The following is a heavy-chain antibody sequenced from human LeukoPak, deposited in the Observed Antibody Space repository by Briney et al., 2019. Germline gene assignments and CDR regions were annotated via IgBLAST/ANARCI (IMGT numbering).Heavy chain of an antibody. J-gene: IGHJ4*02. V-gene: IGHV3-33*01. CDR3: ARDHSSGWYSDYFDY. CDR1: GFTFSSYG. D-gene: IGHD6-19*01. Sequence: GGSLRLPCAASGFTFSSYGMHWVRQAPGKGLEWVAVIWYDGSNKYYADSVKGRFTISRDNSKNTLYLQMNSLRAEDTAVYYCARDHSSGWYSDYFDYWGQGTLVTVSS. CDR2: IWYDGSNK.